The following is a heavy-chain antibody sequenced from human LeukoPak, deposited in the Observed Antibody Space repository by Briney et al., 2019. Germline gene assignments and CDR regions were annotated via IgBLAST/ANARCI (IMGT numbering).Heavy chain of an antibody. CDR1: GYTFTSYD. CDR2: MNPNSGNT. Sequence: ASVKVSCKASGYTFTSYDINWVRQATGQGLEWMGWMNPNSGNTGYAQKFQGRVTITRNTSISTAYMELSSLRSEDTAVYYCARGLFGDRYISSWYRYWGQGTLVTVSS. CDR3: ARGLFGDRYISSWYRY. J-gene: IGHJ4*02. V-gene: IGHV1-8*03. D-gene: IGHD6-13*01.